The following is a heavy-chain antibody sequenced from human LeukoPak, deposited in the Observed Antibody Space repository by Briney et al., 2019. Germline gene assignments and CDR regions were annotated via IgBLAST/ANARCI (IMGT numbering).Heavy chain of an antibody. D-gene: IGHD3-16*01. Sequence: GGSLRLSCAASGFTFSLYGMSWVRQAPGKGLEWVAGIGGSGGGAYYAEALTGRSTISRDNSKNTVYLQMNDLRVEDTAMYYCAKGGLRGGTYNDDFWGQGTLVTVSS. CDR3: AKGGLRGGTYNDDF. CDR2: IGGSGGGA. J-gene: IGHJ4*02. V-gene: IGHV3-23*01. CDR1: GFTFSLYG.